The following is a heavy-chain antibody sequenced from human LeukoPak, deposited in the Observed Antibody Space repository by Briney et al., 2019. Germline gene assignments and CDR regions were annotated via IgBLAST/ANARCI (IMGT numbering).Heavy chain of an antibody. CDR2: IYYSGST. V-gene: IGHV4-59*01. J-gene: IGHJ4*02. D-gene: IGHD3-22*01. CDR3: ARGPYDSSDLGDY. Sequence: SETLSLTCTVSGGSISSYYWSWIRQPPGKGLEWIGYIYYSGSTNYNPSLKSRVTISVDTSKNQFSLKLSSVTAADTAVYYCARGPYDSSDLGDYWGQGTLVTVSS. CDR1: GGSISSYY.